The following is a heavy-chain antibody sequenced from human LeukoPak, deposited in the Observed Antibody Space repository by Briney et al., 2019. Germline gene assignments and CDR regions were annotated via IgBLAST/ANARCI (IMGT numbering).Heavy chain of an antibody. CDR2: IIGSAVNT. CDR3: AKYTSGTSYRGLDQ. D-gene: IGHD3-10*01. CDR1: GFTFSNFA. V-gene: IGHV3-23*01. J-gene: IGHJ4*02. Sequence: GGSLTLSCAASGFTFSNFAMSWVRQAPGKGLEWVSTIIGSAVNTYYADSVKGRFTISRDDSKNTVYLQMNSLRAEDTAVYSCAKYTSGTSYRGLDQWGQGTLVTVSS.